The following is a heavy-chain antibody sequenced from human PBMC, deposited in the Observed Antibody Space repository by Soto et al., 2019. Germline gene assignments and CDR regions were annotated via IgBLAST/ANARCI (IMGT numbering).Heavy chain of an antibody. J-gene: IGHJ4*02. CDR3: ERGERWLFDY. D-gene: IGHD1-1*01. CDR2: IYHSGST. V-gene: IGHV4-4*02. CDR1: GGSISTDNW. Sequence: QVQLEESGPGRVKPSGTLSLTCAVSGGSISTDNWWSWVRQPPGKGLEWVGEIYHSGSTKYNPSLKSRLTISIDKSKDQFSLDVRSVTAADTAIYYCERGERWLFDYWGQGTMVTVSS.